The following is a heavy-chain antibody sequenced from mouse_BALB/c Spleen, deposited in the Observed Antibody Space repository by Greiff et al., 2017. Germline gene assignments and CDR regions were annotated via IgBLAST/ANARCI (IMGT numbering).Heavy chain of an antibody. D-gene: IGHD2-10*02. CDR3: ARRYGNYWYFDV. J-gene: IGHJ1*01. Sequence: QVHVKQSGPELVKPGASVKISCKASGYAFSSSWMNWVKQRPGQGLEWIGRIYPGDGDTNYNGKFKGKATLTADKSSSTAYMQLSSLTSVDSAVYFCARRYGNYWYFDVWGAGTTVTVSS. CDR2: IYPGDGDT. CDR1: GYAFSSSW. V-gene: IGHV1-82*01.